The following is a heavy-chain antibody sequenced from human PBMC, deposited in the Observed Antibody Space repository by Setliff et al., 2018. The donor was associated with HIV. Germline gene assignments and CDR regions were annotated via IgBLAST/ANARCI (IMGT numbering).Heavy chain of an antibody. CDR2: IIPIFGTA. V-gene: IGHV1-69*05. CDR3: ARDHHTSYSSGWYFRAFDI. CDR1: GYTFTSYA. Sequence: EASVKVSCKASGYTFTSYAMHWVRQAPGQRLEWMGWIIPIFGTANYAQKFQGRVTITTDESTSTAYMELSSLRSEDTAVYYCARDHHTSYSSGWYFRAFDIWGQGTMVTVSS. D-gene: IGHD6-19*01. J-gene: IGHJ3*02.